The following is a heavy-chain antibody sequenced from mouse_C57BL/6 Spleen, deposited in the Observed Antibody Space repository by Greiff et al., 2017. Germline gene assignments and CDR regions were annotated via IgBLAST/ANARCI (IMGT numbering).Heavy chain of an antibody. V-gene: IGHV1-82*01. CDR2: IYPGDGDT. Sequence: VQLQQSGPELVKPGASVKISCKASGYAFSSSWMNWVKQRPGQGLEWIGRIYPGDGDTHYNGKFKGTATLTADKSSSTAYMQLSSQSSEDSAVDFWARRDGYYVDYWGQGTTLTVAS. D-gene: IGHD2-3*01. CDR1: GYAFSSSW. J-gene: IGHJ2*01. CDR3: ARRDGYYVDY.